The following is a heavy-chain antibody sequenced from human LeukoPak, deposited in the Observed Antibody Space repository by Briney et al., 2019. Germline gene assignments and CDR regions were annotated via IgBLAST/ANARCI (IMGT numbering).Heavy chain of an antibody. V-gene: IGHV3-74*01. Sequence: PGGALRLSCAASGFTFSNYWMFWVRQAPGKGLVWVSLINPDGTTISYADSVKGRFTISRDNAKNTLYLQMNSLRAEDSAVYYCPRSGVVAAADYWGQGTLVTVSS. CDR3: PRSGVVAAADY. D-gene: IGHD6-13*01. CDR2: INPDGTTI. CDR1: GFTFSNYW. J-gene: IGHJ4*02.